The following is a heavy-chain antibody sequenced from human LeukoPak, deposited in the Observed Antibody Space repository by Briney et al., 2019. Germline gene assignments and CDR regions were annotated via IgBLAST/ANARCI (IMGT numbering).Heavy chain of an antibody. Sequence: SVKVSCKASGYTFTSYGISWVRQAPGQGLEWMGWISAYYCKTNYAQKLQGRVAMTRDTSTSTAYMELRSLRAVDTAVYYCARDYWYWSSTSCYVSRSVTDWGTYRAFDYWGQGTLVSVSS. V-gene: IGHV1-18*01. D-gene: IGHD2-2*01. CDR3: ARDYWYWSSTSCYVSRSVTDWGTYRAFDY. J-gene: IGHJ4*02. CDR1: GYTFTSYG. CDR2: ISAYYCKT.